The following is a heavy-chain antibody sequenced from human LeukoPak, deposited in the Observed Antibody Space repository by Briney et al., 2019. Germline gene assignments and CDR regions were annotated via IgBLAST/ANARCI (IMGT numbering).Heavy chain of an antibody. CDR2: ISGSGGST. CDR1: GFTFSSYA. V-gene: IGHV3-23*01. Sequence: GGSLRLSCAASGFTFSSYAMSWVRQAPGKGLEWVSAISGSGGSTYYADSVKGRFTISRDNSKNTLYLQMNSLRAEDTAVYYCAKDAGGTTVRGYYFDYWGQGTLVTVSS. J-gene: IGHJ4*02. D-gene: IGHD3-10*01. CDR3: AKDAGGTTVRGYYFDY.